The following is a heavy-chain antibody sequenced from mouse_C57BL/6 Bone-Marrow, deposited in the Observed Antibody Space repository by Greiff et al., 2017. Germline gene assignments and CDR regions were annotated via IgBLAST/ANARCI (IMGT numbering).Heavy chain of an antibody. J-gene: IGHJ2*01. CDR1: GFNFKDDY. CDR2: IDPENGDT. CDR3: TTSYDEDYLDY. V-gene: IGHV14-4*01. Sequence: VQLQQSGAELVRPGASVKLSCTASGFNFKDDYMHWVKQRPEQGLEWIGWIDPENGDTEYASKFQGKATITADTSSNTAYLQLSSLTSEDTAVYYCTTSYDEDYLDYWGQGTTLTVSS. D-gene: IGHD2-12*01.